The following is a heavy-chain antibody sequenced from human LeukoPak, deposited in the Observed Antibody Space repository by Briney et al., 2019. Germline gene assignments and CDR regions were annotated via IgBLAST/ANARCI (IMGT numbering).Heavy chain of an antibody. Sequence: GRSLRLSCAASGFTFSNYWMTWFRQTPGKDLEWVGNIKYDGSEKYYVDSVKGRFTISRDNARTSLYLQMNSLRAEDTAVYYCARDYRARLDYWGQGTLVTVSS. CDR3: ARDYRARLDY. CDR2: IKYDGSEK. CDR1: GFTFSNYW. V-gene: IGHV3-7*01. J-gene: IGHJ4*02.